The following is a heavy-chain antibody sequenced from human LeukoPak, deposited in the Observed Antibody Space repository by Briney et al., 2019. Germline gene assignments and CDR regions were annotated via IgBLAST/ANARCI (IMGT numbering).Heavy chain of an antibody. CDR1: GGSISSYY. CDR2: IYTNGST. V-gene: IGHV4-4*07. CDR3: AREKETTVKYYYYYYMDV. Sequence: SETLSLTCTVSGGSISSYYWSWIRQPAGKGLEWIGRIYTNGSTNYNPSLKSRVTMSVDTSKNQFSLKLSSVTAADTAVYYCAREKETTVKYYYYYYMDVWGKGTTVTVSS. D-gene: IGHD4-11*01. J-gene: IGHJ6*03.